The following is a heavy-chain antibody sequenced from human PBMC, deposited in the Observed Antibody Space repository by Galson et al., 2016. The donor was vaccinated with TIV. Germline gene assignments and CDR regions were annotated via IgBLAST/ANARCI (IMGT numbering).Heavy chain of an antibody. J-gene: IGHJ3*02. CDR3: ARVFESYAFDI. CDR1: GFTFGSYD. Sequence: SLRLSCAASGFTFGSYDMHWVRQAPGKGLEWVAIISYDGSGKDYGDSVKGRFTISRDRSKNALYLQMKSLRVEDTAVYYCARVFESYAFDIWGQGTMVTVSS. CDR2: ISYDGSGK. V-gene: IGHV3-30*03. D-gene: IGHD2-21*01.